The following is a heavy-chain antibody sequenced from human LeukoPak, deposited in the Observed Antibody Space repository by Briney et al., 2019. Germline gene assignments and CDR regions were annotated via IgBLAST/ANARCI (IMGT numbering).Heavy chain of an antibody. V-gene: IGHV4-4*07. CDR2: IYSSGST. D-gene: IGHD2-2*01. Sequence: SQTLSLTCTVSGGTISSYYWIWIRQPAGKGLEWIGRIYSSGSTNYNPSLKNRVTMSVDTSKSQFSLKLSSVTAADTAVYYCARLPHTSSVFDSWGQGTLVTVSS. J-gene: IGHJ4*02. CDR1: GGTISSYY. CDR3: ARLPHTSSVFDS.